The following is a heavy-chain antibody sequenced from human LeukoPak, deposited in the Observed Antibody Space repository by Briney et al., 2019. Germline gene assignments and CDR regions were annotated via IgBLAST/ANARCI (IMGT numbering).Heavy chain of an antibody. D-gene: IGHD5-18*01. Sequence: SETLSLTCAVYGGSFSGYYWSWIRQPPGKGLEWIGEINHSGSTNYNPSLKSRVTISVDTSKNQFSLKLSSVTAADTAVYYCARLIRGYSRYNWFDPWGQGTLVTVSS. CDR2: INHSGST. CDR3: ARLIRGYSRYNWFDP. V-gene: IGHV4-34*01. J-gene: IGHJ5*02. CDR1: GGSFSGYY.